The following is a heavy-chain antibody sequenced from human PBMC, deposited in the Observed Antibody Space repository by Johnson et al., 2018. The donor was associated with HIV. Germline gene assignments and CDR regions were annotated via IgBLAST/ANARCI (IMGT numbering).Heavy chain of an antibody. D-gene: IGHD2-15*01. CDR2: ISSTGISL. Sequence: QVQLVESGGGLVKPGGSLRLSCAASEFTYSDFYINWIRQPPGKGLEWVSSISSTGISLYYAHSVKGRFTISTDNAKNSLYLQMNSLRAEDTAVYYCARDPDVTPGAFDIWGQGTMVTVSS. V-gene: IGHV3-11*01. CDR3: ARDPDVTPGAFDI. J-gene: IGHJ3*02. CDR1: EFTYSDFY.